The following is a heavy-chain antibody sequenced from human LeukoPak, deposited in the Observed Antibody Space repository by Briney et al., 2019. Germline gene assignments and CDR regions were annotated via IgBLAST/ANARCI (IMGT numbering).Heavy chain of an antibody. Sequence: SETLSLTCTVSGDSISSGDYYWSWIRQPPGGGPEWVGYIYHSETTHYNPSLRSRVTILVDVSENQFSLKLASVTAADTAAYYCARGYNFWIEGAFDIWGQGTMVTVSS. CDR2: IYHSETT. CDR3: ARGYNFWIEGAFDI. J-gene: IGHJ3*02. V-gene: IGHV4-30-4*08. CDR1: GDSISSGDYY. D-gene: IGHD3-3*01.